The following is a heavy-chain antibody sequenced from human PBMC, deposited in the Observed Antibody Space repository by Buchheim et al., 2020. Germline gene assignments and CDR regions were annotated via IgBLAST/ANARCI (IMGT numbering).Heavy chain of an antibody. V-gene: IGHV3-30*04. Sequence: QVQLVESGGGVVQPGRSLRLSCAASGFTFSSYAMHWVRQAPGKGLEWVAVISYDGSNEYYADSVKGRFTISRDNSKNTLYLQMNSLRAEDTAVYYCARESSYYDFWSGYWMSYYGMDVWGQGTT. D-gene: IGHD3-3*01. CDR2: ISYDGSNE. CDR3: ARESSYYDFWSGYWMSYYGMDV. CDR1: GFTFSSYA. J-gene: IGHJ6*02.